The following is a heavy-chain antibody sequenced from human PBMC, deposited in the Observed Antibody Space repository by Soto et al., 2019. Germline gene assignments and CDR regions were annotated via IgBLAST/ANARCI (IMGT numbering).Heavy chain of an antibody. V-gene: IGHV3-73*01. J-gene: IGHJ4*02. CDR3: TRLDPYSSGYYFDY. CDR2: IRSKANSYAT. Sequence: PGGSLRLSCAASGFTFSGSAMHWVRQASGKGLEWVGRIRSKANSYATAYAASVKGRFTISRDDSKNTAYLQMNSLKTEDTAVYYCTRLDPYSSGYYFDYWGQGTLVTV. CDR1: GFTFSGSA. D-gene: IGHD3-22*01.